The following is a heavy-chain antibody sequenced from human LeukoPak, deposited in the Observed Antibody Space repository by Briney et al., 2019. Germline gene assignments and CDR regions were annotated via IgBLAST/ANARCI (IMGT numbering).Heavy chain of an antibody. D-gene: IGHD6-13*01. CDR1: GGSFSGYY. CDR3: ARVELGQLVIPNWSAP. J-gene: IGHJ5*02. V-gene: IGHV4-34*01. CDR2: INHSGST. Sequence: SETLSLTCAVYGGSFSGYYWSWIRQPPGKGLEWIGEINHSGSTNYNPSPKSRVTISVDTSKNTFSLKLSSVTAADTAVYYSARVELGQLVIPNWSAPWGQGTLVTVSS.